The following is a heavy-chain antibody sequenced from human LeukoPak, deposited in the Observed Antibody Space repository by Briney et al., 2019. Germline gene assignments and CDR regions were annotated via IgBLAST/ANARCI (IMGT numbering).Heavy chain of an antibody. D-gene: IGHD3-9*01. V-gene: IGHV3-21*01. Sequence: GALRLSCVASGFPFNNYGMSWVRQAPGKGLEWVSSIISSSSYIYYADSVKGRFTISRDNAKNSLYLQMNSLRAEDTAVYYCARVDYDVLTGYQNYFQYWGQGTLVTVSS. CDR1: GFPFNNYG. CDR2: IISSSSYI. CDR3: ARVDYDVLTGYQNYFQY. J-gene: IGHJ4*02.